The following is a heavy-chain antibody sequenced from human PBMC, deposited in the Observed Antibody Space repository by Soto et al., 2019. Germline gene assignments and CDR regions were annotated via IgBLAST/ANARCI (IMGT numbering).Heavy chain of an antibody. J-gene: IGHJ6*02. Sequence: SETLSLTCAVYGGSFSGYYWSWIRQPPGKGLEWIGEINHSGSTNYNPSLKSRVTISVDTSKNQFSLKLSSVTAADTAVDYGARDERGYCSGGSCRRTQFRPVRGMDVWGQGTTVTVSS. D-gene: IGHD2-15*01. CDR2: INHSGST. V-gene: IGHV4-34*01. CDR3: ARDERGYCSGGSCRRTQFRPVRGMDV. CDR1: GGSFSGYY.